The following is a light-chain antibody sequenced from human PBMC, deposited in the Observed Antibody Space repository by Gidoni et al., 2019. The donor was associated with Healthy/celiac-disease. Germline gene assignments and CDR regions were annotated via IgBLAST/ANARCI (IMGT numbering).Light chain of an antibody. CDR3: QQYNSYSSLT. V-gene: IGKV1-5*03. CDR1: QSISSW. Sequence: DLQMTSSPSTLSASVGDKVTITCRASQSISSWLAWYQQKPGKAPKLLIYKASSLESGVPSRFSGSGSGTEFTLTISSLQPDDFATYYCQQYNSYSSLTFGQGTKVEIK. CDR2: KAS. J-gene: IGKJ1*01.